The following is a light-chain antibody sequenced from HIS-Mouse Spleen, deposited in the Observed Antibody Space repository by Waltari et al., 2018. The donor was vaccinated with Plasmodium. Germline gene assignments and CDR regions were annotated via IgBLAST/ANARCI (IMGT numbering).Light chain of an antibody. V-gene: IGLV3-21*02. CDR1: NSGSKN. J-gene: IGLJ2*01. CDR3: QVWDSSSDHPV. Sequence: SYVLTQPPSVSVAPGQTARITCGGNNSGSKNVPWYQQKPGKAPVLVVYDDSDRPSGIPERFSGSNSGNTATLTISRVEAGDEADYYCQVWDSSSDHPVFGGGTKLTVL. CDR2: DDS.